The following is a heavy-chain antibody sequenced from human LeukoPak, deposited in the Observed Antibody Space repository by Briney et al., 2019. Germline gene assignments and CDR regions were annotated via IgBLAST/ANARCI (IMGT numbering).Heavy chain of an antibody. Sequence: GGSLRLSCAASGFTFDDYGMSWVRQAPGKGLEWVSGINWNGFSTSYADSVKGRFTISRDNAKNSLYLQMNSLRAEDTALYYCARNYYYGSGSHHDYWGQGTLVTVPS. CDR3: ARNYYYGSGSHHDY. D-gene: IGHD3-10*01. CDR1: GFTFDDYG. V-gene: IGHV3-20*04. CDR2: INWNGFST. J-gene: IGHJ4*02.